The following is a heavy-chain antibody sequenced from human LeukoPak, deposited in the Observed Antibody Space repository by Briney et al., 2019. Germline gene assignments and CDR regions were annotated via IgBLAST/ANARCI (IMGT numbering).Heavy chain of an antibody. CDR3: ARPLQGIVGATGFDY. CDR1: EYRFSTYW. CDR2: IYPSDSDT. Sequence: GESLKTSFQGSEYRFSTYWIAWLRPMPGKGLEWMGIIYPSDSDTRYSPSFQGQVTISADKSIKTSYLQWSSLKASDTAMYYCARPLQGIVGATGFDYWGQGTLVTVSS. V-gene: IGHV5-51*01. D-gene: IGHD1-26*01. J-gene: IGHJ4*02.